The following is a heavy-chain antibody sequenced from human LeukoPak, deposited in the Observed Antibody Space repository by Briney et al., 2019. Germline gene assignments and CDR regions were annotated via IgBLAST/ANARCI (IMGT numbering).Heavy chain of an antibody. V-gene: IGHV4-34*01. CDR2: INHSGST. CDR3: ARRGATGNFDY. Sequence: SETLSLTCAVYGGSFSGYYWSWIRQPPGKGLEWIGEINHSGSTYYNPSLKSRVTISVDTSKNQFSLKLSSVTAADTAVYYCARRGATGNFDYWGQGTLVTVSS. D-gene: IGHD1-26*01. J-gene: IGHJ4*02. CDR1: GGSFSGYY.